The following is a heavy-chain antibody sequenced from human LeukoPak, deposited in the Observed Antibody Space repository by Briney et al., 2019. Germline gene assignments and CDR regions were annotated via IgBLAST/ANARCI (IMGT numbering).Heavy chain of an antibody. CDR1: GGSISSNKYY. J-gene: IGHJ2*01. CDR2: IDYSGTT. D-gene: IGHD1-1*01. Sequence: PSETLSLTCTVSGGSISSNKYYWSWIRQHPGKGLEWIGYIDYSGTTYYNPSLNRPVTISVDTSENQFSLTLDSVIVADTAVFYCATVMTGSRYFDLWGRGTLVTVSS. CDR3: ATVMTGSRYFDL. V-gene: IGHV4-31*01.